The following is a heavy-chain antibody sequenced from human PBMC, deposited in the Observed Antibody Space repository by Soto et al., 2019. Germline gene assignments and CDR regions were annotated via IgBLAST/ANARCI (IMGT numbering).Heavy chain of an antibody. J-gene: IGHJ6*02. CDR3: ARDRSSSYGRDYYYYGMDV. D-gene: IGHD5-18*01. V-gene: IGHV1-18*01. CDR2: ISPYNGNT. Sequence: ASVKVSCKASGYTFISYGISWVRQAPGQGLEWMGWISPYNGNTNYAQSFQGRVSMSTDTSTSTAYMELRSLRSDDTAVYYCARDRSSSYGRDYYYYGMDVWGQGTTVTVSS. CDR1: GYTFISYG.